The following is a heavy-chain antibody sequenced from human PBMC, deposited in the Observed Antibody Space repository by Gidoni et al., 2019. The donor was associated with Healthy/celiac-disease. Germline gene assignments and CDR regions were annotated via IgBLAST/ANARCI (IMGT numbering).Heavy chain of an antibody. D-gene: IGHD6-19*01. V-gene: IGHV4-39*07. CDR2: IYYSGST. CDR1: GGPISSSSYY. CDR3: ARANGGSGWYYFDY. Sequence: QLQLQESGPGLVKPSETLSLTCPVSGGPISSSSYYWGWIRQPPGKGLEWIGSIYYSGSTYYNPSLKSRVTISVDTSKNQFSLKLSSVTAADTAVYYCARANGGSGWYYFDYWGQGTLVTVSS. J-gene: IGHJ4*02.